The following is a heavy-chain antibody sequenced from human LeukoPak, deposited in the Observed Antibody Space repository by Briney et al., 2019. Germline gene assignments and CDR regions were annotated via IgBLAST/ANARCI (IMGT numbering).Heavy chain of an antibody. Sequence: GRSLRLSCAASGYSFSSHGMHWVRQAPGKGLEWVAAIWYDGSQKYYADSVRGRFTISRDNANNSLYLQMNSLTAEDTAVYYCARDLQLPGAFDIWGRGTMVTVSS. CDR2: IWYDGSQK. CDR3: ARDLQLPGAFDI. D-gene: IGHD1-1*01. CDR1: GYSFSSHG. V-gene: IGHV3-33*01. J-gene: IGHJ3*02.